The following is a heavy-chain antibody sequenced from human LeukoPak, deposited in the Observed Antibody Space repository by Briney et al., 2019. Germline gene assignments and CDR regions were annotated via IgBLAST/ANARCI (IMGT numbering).Heavy chain of an antibody. CDR3: AREHSSGWSAPHGWFDP. D-gene: IGHD6-19*01. V-gene: IGHV3-21*05. CDR2: ISSSSSYI. Sequence: GGSLRLSCAASGFTFSSYAMSWVRQAPGKGLEWVSYISSSSSYIYYADSVKGRFTISRDNAKNSLYLQMNSLRAEDTAVYYCAREHSSGWSAPHGWFDPWGQGTLVTVSS. CDR1: GFTFSSYA. J-gene: IGHJ5*02.